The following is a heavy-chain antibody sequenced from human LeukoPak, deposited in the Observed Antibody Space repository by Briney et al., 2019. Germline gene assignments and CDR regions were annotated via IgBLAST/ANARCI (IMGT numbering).Heavy chain of an antibody. D-gene: IGHD1-26*01. Sequence: PGGSLRLSCAASGFTFSSADLHWVRQVTGKGLEWVSAIGTGGDTYYADSVRGRFTISRDNAKNSLYLQMNSLRAEDTAVYYCVRGDIMGPTNFDYWGQGTLVTVSS. V-gene: IGHV3-13*01. CDR2: IGTGGDT. CDR1: GFTFSSAD. CDR3: VRGDIMGPTNFDY. J-gene: IGHJ4*02.